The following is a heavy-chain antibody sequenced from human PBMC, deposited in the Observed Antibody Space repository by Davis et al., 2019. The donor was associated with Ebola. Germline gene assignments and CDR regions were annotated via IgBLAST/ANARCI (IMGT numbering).Heavy chain of an antibody. Sequence: ASVKVSCKASGYTFTGYYMHWVRHAPGQGLEWMGWINPNSGGTNYAQKFQGRVTMTRDTSISTAYMELSRLRSDDTAVYYCARDSAAAGTRGSWFDPWGQGTLVTVSS. D-gene: IGHD6-13*01. CDR3: ARDSAAAGTRGSWFDP. CDR1: GYTFTGYY. CDR2: INPNSGGT. V-gene: IGHV1-2*02. J-gene: IGHJ5*02.